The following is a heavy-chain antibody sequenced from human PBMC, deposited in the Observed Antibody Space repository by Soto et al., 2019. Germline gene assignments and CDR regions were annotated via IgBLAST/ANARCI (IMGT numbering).Heavy chain of an antibody. CDR1: GYTFTSYY. CDR3: ARDPGIVVVVAAPDY. V-gene: IGHV1-46*03. Sequence: ASVKVSCKASGYTFTSYYMHWVRQAPGQGLEWMGIINPSGGSTSYAQKFQGRVTMTRDTSTSTVYMELSSLRSEDTAVYYCARDPGIVVVVAAPDYWGQGTLVTVSS. D-gene: IGHD2-15*01. CDR2: INPSGGST. J-gene: IGHJ4*02.